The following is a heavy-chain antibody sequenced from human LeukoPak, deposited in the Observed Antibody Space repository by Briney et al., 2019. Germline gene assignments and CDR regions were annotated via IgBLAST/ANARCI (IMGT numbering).Heavy chain of an antibody. CDR1: GGLTGSGTYY. J-gene: IGHJ4*02. V-gene: IGHV4-39*01. Sequence: PSETLSLTFIVSGGLTGSGTYYWGWSRQPPGKGLEWIGSLYYNGNTYYNPSLKSRVTISVDTSRSQFSLRLSSVTAADTAVYFCGRAPESRGQGILVTVSS. CDR2: LYYNGNT. CDR3: GRAPES.